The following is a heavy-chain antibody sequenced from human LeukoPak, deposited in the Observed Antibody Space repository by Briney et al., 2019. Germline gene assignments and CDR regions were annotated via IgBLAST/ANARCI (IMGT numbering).Heavy chain of an antibody. CDR3: ARPIVGAFDF. CDR1: GGSISSSSYY. J-gene: IGHJ3*01. Sequence: PSETLSLTCTVSGGSISSSSYYWGWIRQPPGKGLEWIGSIYYSGSTYYNPSLKSRVTISVDTSKNQFSLKLSSVTAADTAVYYCARPIVGAFDFWGQGTMVIVSS. CDR2: IYYSGST. D-gene: IGHD2-15*01. V-gene: IGHV4-39*01.